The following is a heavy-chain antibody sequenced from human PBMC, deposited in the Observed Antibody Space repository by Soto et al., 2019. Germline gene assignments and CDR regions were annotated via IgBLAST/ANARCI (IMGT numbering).Heavy chain of an antibody. Sequence: ASVKVSCKASGYTFTGYYMHWVRQAPGQGLEWMGWINPNSGGTNYAQKFQGWVTMTRDTSISTAYMELSRLRSDDTAVYYCARSLGYCTNGVCYNQSPGYDYYYGMDIWGQVTTVTVSS. CDR3: ARSLGYCTNGVCYNQSPGYDYYYGMDI. D-gene: IGHD2-8*01. CDR2: INPNSGGT. V-gene: IGHV1-2*04. J-gene: IGHJ6*02. CDR1: GYTFTGYY.